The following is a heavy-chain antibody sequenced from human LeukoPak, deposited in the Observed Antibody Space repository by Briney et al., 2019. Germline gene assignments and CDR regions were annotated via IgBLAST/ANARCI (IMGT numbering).Heavy chain of an antibody. CDR3: ARAGDSSSWTNWFDP. CDR1: GFTVSSNY. J-gene: IGHJ5*02. D-gene: IGHD6-13*01. Sequence: PGGSLRLSCAASGFTVSSNYMSWVRQAPGKGLEWVSVIYSGGSTYYADSVKGRFTISRDNAKNSLYLQMNSLRAEDTAVYYCARAGDSSSWTNWFDPWGQGTLVTVSS. CDR2: IYSGGST. V-gene: IGHV3-53*01.